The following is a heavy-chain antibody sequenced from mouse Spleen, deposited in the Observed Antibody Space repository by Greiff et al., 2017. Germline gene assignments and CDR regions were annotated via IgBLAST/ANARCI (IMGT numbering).Heavy chain of an antibody. CDR2: IYPGDGDT. Sequence: VQLQQSGPELVKRGASVKISCKTSGYAFSNSWMNWVKQRPGKGLEWIGRIYPGDGDTNYNGKFKGKATLTADKSSSTAYMQLSSLTSEDSAVYFCTGATLYYSQWYFDVWGAGTTVTVSS. J-gene: IGHJ1*01. D-gene: IGHD2-12*01. CDR3: TGATLYYSQWYFDV. CDR1: GYAFSNSW. V-gene: IGHV1-82*01.